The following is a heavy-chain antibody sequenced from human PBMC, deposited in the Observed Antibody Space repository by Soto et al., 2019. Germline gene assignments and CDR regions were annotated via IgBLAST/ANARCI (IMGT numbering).Heavy chain of an antibody. CDR2: IIPIFGTA. Sequence: VASVKVSCKASGGTFSSYAISWVRQAPGQGLEWMGGIIPIFGTANYAQKFQGRVTITADESTSTAYMELSSLRSEDTAVYYCARGEDGYNFDAFDIWGQGTMVTVSS. CDR1: GGTFSSYA. J-gene: IGHJ3*02. D-gene: IGHD5-12*01. CDR3: ARGEDGYNFDAFDI. V-gene: IGHV1-69*13.